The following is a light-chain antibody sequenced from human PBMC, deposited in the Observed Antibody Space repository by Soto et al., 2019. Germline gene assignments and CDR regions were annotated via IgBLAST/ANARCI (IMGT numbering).Light chain of an antibody. Sequence: EIVLTQSPGTLSLSPGEGATLSCRASQSVNSNYLAWFQQKPGQAPRLLIYSTSNRATGIPDRFSGSGSGTDFTLTISILEPEDFVVYYCQQYDKSPWTFGQGTKVEIK. J-gene: IGKJ1*01. CDR3: QQYDKSPWT. CDR2: STS. CDR1: QSVNSNY. V-gene: IGKV3-20*01.